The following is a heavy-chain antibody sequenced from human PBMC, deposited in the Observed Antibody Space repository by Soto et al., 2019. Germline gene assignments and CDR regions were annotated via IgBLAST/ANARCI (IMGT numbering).Heavy chain of an antibody. CDR1: GGSISSSSYY. D-gene: IGHD5-12*01. CDR3: ASLLGADGYNYLYVGNTDY. CDR2: IYYSGST. Sequence: SETLSLTCTVSGGSISSSSYYWGWIRQPPGKGLEWIGSIYYSGSTYYNPSLKSRVTISVDTSKNQFSLKLSSVTAADTAVYYCASLLGADGYNYLYVGNTDYWGQGTLVTVSS. J-gene: IGHJ4*02. V-gene: IGHV4-39*01.